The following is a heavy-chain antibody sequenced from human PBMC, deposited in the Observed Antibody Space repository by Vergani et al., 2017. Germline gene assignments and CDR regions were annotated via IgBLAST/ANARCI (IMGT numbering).Heavy chain of an antibody. V-gene: IGHV3-30*18. CDR1: GFTSSYYG. CDR3: VKDHPVFDE. J-gene: IGHJ4*02. Sequence: QVHLVESGGGVVQPGRSLRLSCVVSGFTSSYYGMHWVRQAPGKGLEWVAFIQKDGIDKFYADSVRGRFTISRDISKITLYLEMNSLSAEDTALYHCVKDHPVFDEWGRGTLVSVS. CDR2: IQKDGIDK.